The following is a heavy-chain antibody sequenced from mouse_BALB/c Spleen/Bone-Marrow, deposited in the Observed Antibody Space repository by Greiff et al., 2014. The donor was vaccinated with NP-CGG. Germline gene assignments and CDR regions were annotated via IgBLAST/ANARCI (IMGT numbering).Heavy chain of an antibody. CDR3: AREVLRDYFDY. Sequence: VQLQQSGGGLVKPGGSLKLPCAASGFAFSSYDMSWVRQTPEKRLEWVAYISSGGGSTYYPDTVKGRFTISRDNAKNTLYLQMSSLKSEDTAMYYCAREVLRDYFDYWGQGTTLTVSS. D-gene: IGHD1-1*01. CDR2: ISSGGGST. CDR1: GFAFSSYD. V-gene: IGHV5-12-1*01. J-gene: IGHJ2*01.